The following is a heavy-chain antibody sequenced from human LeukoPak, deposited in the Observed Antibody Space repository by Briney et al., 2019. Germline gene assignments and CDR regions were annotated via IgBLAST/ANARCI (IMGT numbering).Heavy chain of an antibody. V-gene: IGHV3-30*02. D-gene: IGHD1-26*01. CDR2: IRYDGSNK. CDR1: GFTFNNYG. Sequence: GGSLRLSCAASGFTFNNYGMHWVRQAPGKGLEWVAFIRYDGSNKYYADSVKGRFTISRDNSKNTLYLQMNSLRAEDTAVYYCAKGYGSAVDYWGQGTLVTVSS. CDR3: AKGYGSAVDY. J-gene: IGHJ4*02.